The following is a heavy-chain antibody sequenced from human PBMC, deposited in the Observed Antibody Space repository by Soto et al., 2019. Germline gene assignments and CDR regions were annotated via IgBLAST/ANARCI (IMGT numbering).Heavy chain of an antibody. V-gene: IGHV5-51*01. J-gene: IGHJ3*02. CDR1: GYRFTTYW. Sequence: GESLKISCKGYGYRFTTYWIGWVRQMPGKGLEWMGIIYPGDSDTRYSPSFQGQVTISADKSISTAYLQWSSLKASDTAMYYCARFNTYYYDSSGIEVGAFDIWGQGTMVTVSS. CDR2: IYPGDSDT. D-gene: IGHD3-22*01. CDR3: ARFNTYYYDSSGIEVGAFDI.